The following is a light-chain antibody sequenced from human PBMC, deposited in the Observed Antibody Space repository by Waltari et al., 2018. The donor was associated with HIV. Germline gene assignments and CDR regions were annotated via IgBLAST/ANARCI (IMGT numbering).Light chain of an antibody. V-gene: IGLV2-14*03. CDR2: DVS. CDR3: SSYRTTFI. J-gene: IGLJ2*01. Sequence: QSALTQPASMSGSPGQSITISCSGPTSDIGPSHSVSWYQQHTDGAPNLIIYDVSYRPSGVDSRVSGSNAGNTASLTISDLRSDDEAVYYCSSYRTTFIFGAGTKLNVL. CDR1: TSDIGPSHS.